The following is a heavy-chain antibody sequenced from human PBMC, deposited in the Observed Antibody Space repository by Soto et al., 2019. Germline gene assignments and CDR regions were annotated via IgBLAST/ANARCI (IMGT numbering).Heavy chain of an antibody. CDR1: GFTFSSYT. CDR3: ARPRGVGATTGYCFDY. V-gene: IGHV3-21*01. Sequence: EVQLVESGGGLVKPGGSLRLSCAASGFTFSSYTVNWVRQAPGKGLEWVSSISSSSSYIYYADSVKGRFTISRDNAKNSLYLQMNSLRAEDTAVYYCARPRGVGATTGYCFDYWGLGTLVTVSP. CDR2: ISSSSSYI. J-gene: IGHJ4*02. D-gene: IGHD1-26*01.